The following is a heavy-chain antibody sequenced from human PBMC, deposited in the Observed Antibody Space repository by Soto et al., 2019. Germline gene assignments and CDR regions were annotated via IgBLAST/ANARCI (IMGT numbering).Heavy chain of an antibody. J-gene: IGHJ3*02. CDR3: ARGTYYYDSSGYYAHAFDI. CDR2: INSDGSST. CDR1: GFPFSSYW. V-gene: IGHV3-74*01. Sequence: GGSLRLSCAASGFPFSSYWMHWVRQAPGKGLVWVSRINSDGSSTSYADSVKGRFTISRDNAKNTLYLQMNSLRAEDTAVYYCARGTYYYDSSGYYAHAFDIWGQGTMVTV. D-gene: IGHD3-22*01.